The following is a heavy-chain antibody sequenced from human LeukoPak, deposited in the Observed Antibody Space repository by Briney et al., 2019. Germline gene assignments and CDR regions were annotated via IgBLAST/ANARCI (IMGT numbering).Heavy chain of an antibody. J-gene: IGHJ5*02. V-gene: IGHV1-18*01. CDR3: ARVGVVVPAGWLDP. CDR2: INAYNGNT. D-gene: IGHD2-2*01. CDR1: GFTFTAFG. Sequence: ASVKVSCKASGFTFTAFGISWVRQAPGQGLKWLGWINAYNGNTHYAQTLQGRVTMTTDTSTSTAYMDLRSLRSDDTAVYYCARVGVVVPAGWLDPWGQGTLVTVSS.